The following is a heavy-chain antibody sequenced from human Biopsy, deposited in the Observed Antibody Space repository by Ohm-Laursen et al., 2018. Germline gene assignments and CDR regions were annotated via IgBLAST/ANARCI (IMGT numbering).Heavy chain of an antibody. V-gene: IGHV1-2*02. CDR3: TRGGYYYDSLAYYYWFDP. CDR1: GYTFTGYH. J-gene: IGHJ5*02. D-gene: IGHD3-22*01. Sequence: ASVKVSCKASGYTFTGYHVHWVRQAPGQGLEWMGWINAKTGDTNYAQKFQGRITMTRDTSISTAYVDLSSLRSDDTAVYYCTRGGYYYDSLAYYYWFDPWGQGTLVTVSS. CDR2: INAKTGDT.